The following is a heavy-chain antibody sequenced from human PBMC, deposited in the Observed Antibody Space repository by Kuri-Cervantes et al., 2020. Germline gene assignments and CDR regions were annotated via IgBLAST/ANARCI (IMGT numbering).Heavy chain of an antibody. V-gene: IGHV3-9*01. CDR2: ISWNSGSI. CDR3: ARDCSGGSCYSPWFDP. D-gene: IGHD2-15*01. J-gene: IGHJ5*02. CDR1: GFTFDDYA. Sequence: SLKISCAASGFTFDDYAMHWVRQAPGKGLEWVSGISWNSGSIGYADSVKGRFTISRDNAKNSLYLQMNSLRAEDTALYYCARDCSGGSCYSPWFDPWGQGTLVTVSS.